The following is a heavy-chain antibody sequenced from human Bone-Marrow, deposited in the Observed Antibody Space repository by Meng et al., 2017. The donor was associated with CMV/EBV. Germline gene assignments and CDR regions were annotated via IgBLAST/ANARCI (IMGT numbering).Heavy chain of an antibody. D-gene: IGHD6-13*01. CDR2: IRYDGSNK. CDR3: ANPDELVSDYYDGMDV. V-gene: IGHV3-30*02. CDR1: GFTFSSYG. Sequence: SLKISCAASGFTFSSYGMHWVRQAPGKGLEWVAFIRYDGSNKYDADSVKGRFTISRDNSKNTLYLQRNSLRAEDTGVYYCANPDELVSDYYDGMDVWGQRTTVAASS. J-gene: IGHJ6*02.